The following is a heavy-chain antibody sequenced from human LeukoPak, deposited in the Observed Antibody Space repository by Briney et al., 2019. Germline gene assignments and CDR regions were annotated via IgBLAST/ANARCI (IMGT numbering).Heavy chain of an antibody. V-gene: IGHV2-5*01. CDR1: GFSPTTSGVG. D-gene: IGHD5-18*01. J-gene: IGHJ3*02. CDR2: IYWNDDK. CDR3: AHSKGNRLGYSYGHVDI. Sequence: ESGPTLVNPTQTLTLTCTFSGFSPTTSGVGVGWIRQPPGKALEWLALIYWNDDKRYSPSLKSRLTITKDTSKNQVVLTMTNMDPVDTATYYCAHSKGNRLGYSYGHVDIWGQGTMVTVSS.